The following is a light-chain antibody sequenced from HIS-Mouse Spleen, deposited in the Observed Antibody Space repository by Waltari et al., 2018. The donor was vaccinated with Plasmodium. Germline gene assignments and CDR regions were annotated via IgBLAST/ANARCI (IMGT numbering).Light chain of an antibody. CDR1: SSNIGSNT. J-gene: IGLJ2*01. V-gene: IGLV1-44*01. CDR3: AAWDDSLNGVV. Sequence: VLTQPPSASGTPGQRVTISCSGSSSNIGSNTVNWYQQLPGTAPKLLIYSNNQRPSGVPDRFSGSKSGTSASLAISGLQSEDEADYYCAAWDDSLNGVVFGGGTKLTVL. CDR2: SNN.